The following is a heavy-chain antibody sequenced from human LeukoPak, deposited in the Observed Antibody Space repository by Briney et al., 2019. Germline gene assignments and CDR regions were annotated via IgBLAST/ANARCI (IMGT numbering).Heavy chain of an antibody. D-gene: IGHD1-26*01. Sequence: GGSLRLSCAASGFTFSSNYMSWVRQAPGKGLEGVSVIYSGGSTYYTDSVKGRFTISRDNSKTTLYLQMNSLRAEGTAVYYCARDLLRGSYFLDYWGQGTLVTVSS. CDR2: IYSGGST. V-gene: IGHV3-66*01. CDR3: ARDLLRGSYFLDY. J-gene: IGHJ4*02. CDR1: GFTFSSNY.